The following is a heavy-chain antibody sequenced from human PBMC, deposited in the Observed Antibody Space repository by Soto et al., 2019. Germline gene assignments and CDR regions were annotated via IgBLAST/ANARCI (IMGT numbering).Heavy chain of an antibody. CDR1: GFTFVNYA. Sequence: GGSLRLSCAATGFTFVNYALSWVRQAPGKGLEWVSSITGSGGSILYADSVKGRFTISRDNSKNTLFLQMNSLRAEDTAVYYCARIAAQTRGYYYMDVWGKGTTVTVSS. V-gene: IGHV3-23*01. D-gene: IGHD2-15*01. CDR3: ARIAAQTRGYYYMDV. CDR2: ITGSGGSI. J-gene: IGHJ6*03.